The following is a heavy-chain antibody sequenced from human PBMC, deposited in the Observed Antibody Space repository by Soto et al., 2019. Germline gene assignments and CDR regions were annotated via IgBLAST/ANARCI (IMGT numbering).Heavy chain of an antibody. CDR3: ARGYCSLGSCYTCWHFDL. D-gene: IGHD2-15*01. V-gene: IGHV1-18*04. CDR1: GYTFTNYG. Sequence: QVQLVQSGAEVKKPGASVRVSCKASGYTFTNYGISWVRQAPGQGLEWMGWVGPYNGNTDHAQNFQGRVTMTTDTSTNTAYMELGSLRYDDTALYYCARGYCSLGSCYTCWHFDLWGRGTLVTVSS. CDR2: VGPYNGNT. J-gene: IGHJ2*01.